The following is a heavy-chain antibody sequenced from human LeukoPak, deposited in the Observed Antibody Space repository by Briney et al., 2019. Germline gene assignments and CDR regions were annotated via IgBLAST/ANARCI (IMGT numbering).Heavy chain of an antibody. CDR3: ARGPYCSGGSSYARTFDY. J-gene: IGHJ4*02. CDR1: GGSFSGYY. V-gene: IGHV4-34*01. Sequence: PSETLSLTCAVYGGSFSGYYWSWIRQPPGKGLEWIGEINHSGSTNYNPSLKSRVTISVDTSKNQFSLKLSSVTAADTAVYYCARGPYCSGGSSYARTFDYWGQGTLVTVSS. CDR2: INHSGST. D-gene: IGHD2-15*01.